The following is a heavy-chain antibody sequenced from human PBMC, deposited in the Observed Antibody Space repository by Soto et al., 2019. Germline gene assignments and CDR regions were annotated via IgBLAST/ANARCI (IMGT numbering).Heavy chain of an antibody. J-gene: IGHJ2*01. CDR1: GFTVTNKY. Sequence: EVQLVETGGGLIQPGGSLRLSCAASGFTVTNKYMTWGRQAPGKGLEWVSVIYSGGSTSYADSVKGRFTISRDNSKNILYLQMNSLRAEDTAVYYCARVDYGDYGWYFDLWGRGTLVTVSS. CDR2: IYSGGST. CDR3: ARVDYGDYGWYFDL. D-gene: IGHD4-17*01. V-gene: IGHV3-53*02.